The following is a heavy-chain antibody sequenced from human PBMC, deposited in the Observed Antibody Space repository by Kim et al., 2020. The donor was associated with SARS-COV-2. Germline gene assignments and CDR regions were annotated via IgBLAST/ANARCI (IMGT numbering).Heavy chain of an antibody. J-gene: IGHJ4*02. V-gene: IGHV3-23*01. D-gene: IGHD3-3*01. CDR3: APQGQFYDFWSGPLDY. Sequence: GGSLRLSCAASGFTFSSYAMSWVRQAPGKGLEWVSAISGSGGSTYYADSVKGRFTISRDNSKNTLYLQMNSLRAEDTAVYYCAPQGQFYDFWSGPLDYWGQGTLVTVSS. CDR1: GFTFSSYA. CDR2: ISGSGGST.